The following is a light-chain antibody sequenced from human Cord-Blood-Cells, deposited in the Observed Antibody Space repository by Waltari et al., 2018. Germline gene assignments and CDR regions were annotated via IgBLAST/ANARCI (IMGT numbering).Light chain of an antibody. V-gene: IGLV3-1*01. Sequence: SYELPQPPSVSVSPGQTASITCPGDNLGDKYACWYQQKPGQSPVLVIYQDSKRPSGIPERFSGSNSGNTATLTISGTQAMDEADYYCQAWDSSNVVFGGGTKLTVL. J-gene: IGLJ2*01. CDR2: QDS. CDR1: NLGDKY. CDR3: QAWDSSNVV.